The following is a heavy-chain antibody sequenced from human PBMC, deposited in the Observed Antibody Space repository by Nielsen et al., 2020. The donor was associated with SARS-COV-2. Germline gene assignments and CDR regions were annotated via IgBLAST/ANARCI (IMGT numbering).Heavy chain of an antibody. Sequence: GESLKISCEASGFSFNNHGMHWVRQAPGKGLEWVAYISYEGSKQFYADSVKGRFTISRDNAKNSLYLQMNSLRAEDTAVYYCAREGLDYYYMDVWGKGTTVTVSS. V-gene: IGHV3-30*03. D-gene: IGHD3-10*01. CDR3: AREGLDYYYMDV. CDR1: GFSFNNHG. J-gene: IGHJ6*03. CDR2: ISYEGSKQ.